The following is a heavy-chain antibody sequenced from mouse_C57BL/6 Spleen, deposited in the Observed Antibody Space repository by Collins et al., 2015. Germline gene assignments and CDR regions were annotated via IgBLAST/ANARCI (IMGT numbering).Heavy chain of an antibody. CDR3: ARGGLTTVIAPGALDY. D-gene: IGHD1-1*02. CDR1: GYTFTDYN. V-gene: IGHV1-22*01. Sequence: EVQLQQSGPELVKPGASVKMSCKASGYTFTDYNMHWLKQSHGESLEWIGYINPNNGGTTYNQKFKGKATLTVNKSSSTAYMELRSLTSEDSAVYYCARGGLTTVIAPGALDYWGQGTSVTVSS. CDR2: INPNNGGT. J-gene: IGHJ4*01.